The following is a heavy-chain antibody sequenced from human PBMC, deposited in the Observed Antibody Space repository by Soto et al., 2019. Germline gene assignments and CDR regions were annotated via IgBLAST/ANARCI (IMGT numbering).Heavy chain of an antibody. CDR3: ARVVLRSYYGSRSYYNDLVKWFDP. V-gene: IGHV4-34*01. J-gene: IGHJ5*02. CDR2: INHSGST. CDR1: GGSFSGYY. Sequence: SETLSLTCAVYGGSFSGYYWSWIRQPPGKGLEWIGEINHSGSTNYNPSLKSRVTISVDTSKNQFSLKLSSVTAADTAVYYCARVVLRSYYGSRSYYNDLVKWFDPWGQGTLVT. D-gene: IGHD3-10*01.